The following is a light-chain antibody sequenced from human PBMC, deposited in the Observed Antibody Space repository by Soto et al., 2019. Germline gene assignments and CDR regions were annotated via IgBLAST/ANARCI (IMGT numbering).Light chain of an antibody. CDR1: QIVSNN. V-gene: IGKV3-15*01. CDR3: QQYNNWPPTWT. Sequence: EILMTQSPATLSVSPGERATLSCRASQIVSNNLAWYQQKPGQAPRLLIYAVSSRPAGIPARFSGSGSGTEFTLTINSLQSEDFAVYYCQQYNNWPPTWTFGQGTKVDIK. CDR2: AVS. J-gene: IGKJ1*01.